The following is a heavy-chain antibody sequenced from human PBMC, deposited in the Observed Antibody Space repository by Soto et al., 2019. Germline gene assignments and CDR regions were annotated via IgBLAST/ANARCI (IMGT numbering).Heavy chain of an antibody. V-gene: IGHV4-39*01. J-gene: IGHJ4*02. CDR2: IYYSGST. D-gene: IGHD2-15*01. CDR1: GGSISSSSYY. CDR3: ASLCSGGSCYSDYFDY. Sequence: QLQLQESGPGLVKPSETLSLTCTVSGGSISSSSYYWGWIRQPPGKGLEWIGSIYYSGSTYYNPSLKSRVTTSVDTSKNQFSLKLSSVTAADTAVYYCASLCSGGSCYSDYFDYWGQGTLVTVSS.